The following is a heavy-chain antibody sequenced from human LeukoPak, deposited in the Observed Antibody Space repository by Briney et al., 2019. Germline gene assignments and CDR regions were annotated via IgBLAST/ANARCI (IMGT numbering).Heavy chain of an antibody. CDR3: ARGPWWLQSVAS. V-gene: IGHV4-38-2*01. Sequence: SETLSLTCAVSGASISSASYWGWIRQPPGKGLEWIGTLSYSGDTSYNSSLRGRVTISRDTSKNLFSLRSTSVTAADTAVYYCARGPWWLQSVASWGQGTLIAVSS. D-gene: IGHD5-24*01. J-gene: IGHJ4*02. CDR1: GASISSASY. CDR2: LSYSGDT.